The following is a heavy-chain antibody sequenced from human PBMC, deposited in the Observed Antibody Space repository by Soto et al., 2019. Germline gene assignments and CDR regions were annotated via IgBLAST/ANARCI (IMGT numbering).Heavy chain of an antibody. D-gene: IGHD4-17*01. J-gene: IGHJ4*02. Sequence: PGESLKISCQVSGYTFTIHWIGWVRQMPEKGLEWMGIIYPSDSDTRYSPSFQGQVTISADQSINTAYLQWDSLKASDTAIYYCARPANTVADHFDLWGQGTPVTVS. CDR1: GYTFTIHW. CDR3: ARPANTVADHFDL. CDR2: IYPSDSDT. V-gene: IGHV5-51*01.